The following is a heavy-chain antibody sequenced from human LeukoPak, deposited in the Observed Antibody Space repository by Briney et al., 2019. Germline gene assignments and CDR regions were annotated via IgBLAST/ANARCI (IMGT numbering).Heavy chain of an antibody. D-gene: IGHD6-13*01. Sequence: GGTLRLSCAASGFTFSSYGMNWVRQAPGKGLEWVPDISGSGINIYYADSVKGRFTISRDNAKNTLYLQMNSLRAEDTTVYYCAKVLRRTSYSSSWRGYWGKGTLINVSS. CDR1: GFTFSSYG. V-gene: IGHV3-23*01. CDR2: ISGSGINI. CDR3: AKVLRRTSYSSSWRGY. J-gene: IGHJ4*02.